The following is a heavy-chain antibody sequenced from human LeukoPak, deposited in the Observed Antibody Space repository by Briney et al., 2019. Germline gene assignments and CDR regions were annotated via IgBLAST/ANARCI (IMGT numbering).Heavy chain of an antibody. CDR2: IYYSGST. J-gene: IGHJ4*02. D-gene: IGHD3-16*02. V-gene: IGHV4-59*01. Sequence: SETLSLTCTVSGGSISSYYLSWIRQPPGKGLEWIGYIYYSGSTNYNPSLKSRVTISVDTSKNQFSLKLSSVTAADTAVYYCARVSMITFGGVIAHFDYWGQGTLVTVSS. CDR1: GGSISSYY. CDR3: ARVSMITFGGVIAHFDY.